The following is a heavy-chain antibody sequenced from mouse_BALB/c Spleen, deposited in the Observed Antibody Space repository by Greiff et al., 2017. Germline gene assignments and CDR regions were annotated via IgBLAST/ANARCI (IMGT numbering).Heavy chain of an antibody. CDR2: INPSTGYT. V-gene: IGHV1-7*01. D-gene: IGHD2-1*01. Sequence: QVQLKESGAELAKPGASVKMSCKASGYTFTSYWMHWVKQRPGQGLEWIGYINPSTGYTEYNQKFKDKATLTADKSSSTAYMQLSSLTSEDSAVYYCARGNYVTMDYWGQGTSVTVSS. J-gene: IGHJ4*01. CDR1: GYTFTSYW. CDR3: ARGNYVTMDY.